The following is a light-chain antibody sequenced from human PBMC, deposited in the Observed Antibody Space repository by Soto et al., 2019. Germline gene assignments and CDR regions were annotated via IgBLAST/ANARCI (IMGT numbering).Light chain of an antibody. Sequence: DIPMTQSPSSVSASVGDRVTITCRASQGIGSWLAWYQQKPGKAPKLLIYAASSLQSGVQSRFSGSGSGTDFTLTISSLQPEDVATSYCQQSNSFPYTFGQGTKLEIK. CDR2: AAS. CDR1: QGIGSW. CDR3: QQSNSFPYT. V-gene: IGKV1-12*01. J-gene: IGKJ2*01.